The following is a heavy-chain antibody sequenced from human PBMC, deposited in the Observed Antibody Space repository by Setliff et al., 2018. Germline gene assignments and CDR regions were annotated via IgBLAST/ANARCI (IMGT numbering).Heavy chain of an antibody. CDR2: INPKNGGA. J-gene: IGHJ6*02. CDR1: GYTFTDYC. V-gene: IGHV1-46*01. D-gene: IGHD3-16*01. CDR3: ARERAGGRGFTFGAIYYYYGMDV. Sequence: ASVKVSCKASGYTFTDYCIHWVRQAPGQGLEWMGVINPKNGGATYPQNLQGRVTMTRNTSMSTVYMELSSLRFGDTAVYYCARERAGGRGFTFGAIYYYYGMDVWGQGTTVTVSS.